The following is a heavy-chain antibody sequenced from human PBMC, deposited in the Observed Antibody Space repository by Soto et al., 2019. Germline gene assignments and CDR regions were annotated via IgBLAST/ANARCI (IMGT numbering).Heavy chain of an antibody. V-gene: IGHV1-8*01. CDR1: GYSFTNND. CDR3: ARMETCGSLNWFAP. Sequence: ASVKVSCKASGYSFTNNDVSWVRQAPGQGLEWIEWMNPVSGDTGYAHKFQGRVTMTRDISITTAYMGFSSVRSDNTAIYYSARMETCGSLNWFAPRSQRPLVTLSS. D-gene: IGHD2-21*01. J-gene: IGHJ5*02. CDR2: MNPVSGDT.